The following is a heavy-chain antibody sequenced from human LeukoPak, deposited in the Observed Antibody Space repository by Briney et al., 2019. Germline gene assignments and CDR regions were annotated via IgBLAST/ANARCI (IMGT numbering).Heavy chain of an antibody. CDR1: GFTYSSYG. V-gene: IGHV3-30*02. Sequence: GGSLRLSCAASGFTYSSYGLHWVRQAPGKGLEWVALIHDDGNNKYYADSVKGRFTISRDNSKNSLYLQMNSLRTEDTALYYCAMITGTADYWGQGTLVTVSS. J-gene: IGHJ4*02. CDR2: IHDDGNNK. CDR3: AMITGTADY. D-gene: IGHD1-20*01.